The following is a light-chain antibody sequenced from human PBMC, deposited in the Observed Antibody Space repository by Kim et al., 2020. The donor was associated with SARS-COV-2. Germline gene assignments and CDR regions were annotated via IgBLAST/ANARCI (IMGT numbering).Light chain of an antibody. CDR1: SLRRYC. CDR3: DSRDSGGNHVV. CDR2: GYN. J-gene: IGLJ2*01. V-gene: IGLV3-19*01. Sequence: ALGRTVRITCQGDSLRRYCASWYQQKPGQAPVLVIYGYNNRPSGIPDRFSGSTSGNTAALTITGAQAEDEADYYCDSRDSGGNHVVFGGGTQLTVL.